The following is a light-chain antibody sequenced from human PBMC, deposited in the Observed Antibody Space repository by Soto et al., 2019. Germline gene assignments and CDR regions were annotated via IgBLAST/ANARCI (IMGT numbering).Light chain of an antibody. V-gene: IGKV3-20*01. Sequence: EIVLTQSPGTLSLSPGERATLSCRASQSINSRYLAWYQQKPGLAPRLLMYGTSSRATGIPDRFSGSGSGTDFTLTISRLEPEDFAVYYCQQYGSSVTFGPGTKVDIK. CDR3: QQYGSSVT. CDR2: GTS. CDR1: QSINSRY. J-gene: IGKJ3*01.